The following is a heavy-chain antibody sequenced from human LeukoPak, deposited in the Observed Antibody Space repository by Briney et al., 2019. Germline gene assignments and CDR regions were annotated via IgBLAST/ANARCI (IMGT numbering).Heavy chain of an antibody. D-gene: IGHD6-13*01. Sequence: GASVKVSCKSRVYISADFYMHWVRQAAGQGLEWMGWIDPNSGGTDYEQRFLGRVTMTRDTSISTAYMELSGLTSDDTAVYYCARGINWFDSWGQGTLVTVSS. CDR2: IDPNSGGT. V-gene: IGHV1-2*02. CDR1: VYISADFY. J-gene: IGHJ5*01. CDR3: ARGINWFDS.